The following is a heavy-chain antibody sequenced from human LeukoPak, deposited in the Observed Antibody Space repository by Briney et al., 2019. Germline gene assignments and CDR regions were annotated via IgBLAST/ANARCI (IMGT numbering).Heavy chain of an antibody. V-gene: IGHV4-59*01. CDR2: IYYSGST. J-gene: IGHJ4*02. CDR3: ARVSADCSGGSCYSRDYYFDY. Sequence: SETLSLTCTVSGGSISSYYWSWIRQPPGKGLEWIGYIYYSGSTNYNPSLKSRVTISVDTSKNQFSLKLSSVTAADTAVYYCARVSADCSGGSCYSRDYYFDYWGQGTLVTASS. CDR1: GGSISSYY. D-gene: IGHD2-15*01.